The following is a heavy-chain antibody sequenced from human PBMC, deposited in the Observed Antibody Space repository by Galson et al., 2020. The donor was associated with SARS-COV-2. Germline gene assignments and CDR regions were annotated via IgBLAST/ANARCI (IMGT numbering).Heavy chain of an antibody. CDR2: IKQDGSEK. D-gene: IGHD2-21*01. Sequence: QAGGSLRLSCVASGFTFSSYWMSWVRQAPGKGLEWVATIKQDGSEKYYVDSVKGRFTVSRDNAKNSLYLQMNSLRAEDTALYYCARDLCPRASDCGGGVGYDDYYYGIDVWGQGTMVSGSS. V-gene: IGHV3-7*05. CDR1: GFTFSSYW. J-gene: IGHJ6*02. CDR3: ARDLCPRASDCGGGVGYDDYYYGIDV.